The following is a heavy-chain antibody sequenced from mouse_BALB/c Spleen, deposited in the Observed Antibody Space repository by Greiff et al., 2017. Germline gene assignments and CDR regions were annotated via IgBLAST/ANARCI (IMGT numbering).Heavy chain of an antibody. CDR3: ARHGNYYAMDY. D-gene: IGHD2-1*01. V-gene: IGHV5-12-1*01. Sequence: EVHLVESGGGLVKPGGSLKLSCAASGFTFSSYAMSWVRQTPEKRLEWVATISSDGGSTYYPDTMERRFIISRDNTKKTLYLQMSSLRSEDTALYYCARHGNYYAMDYWGQGTSVTVSS. CDR2: ISSDGGST. CDR1: GFTFSSYA. J-gene: IGHJ4*01.